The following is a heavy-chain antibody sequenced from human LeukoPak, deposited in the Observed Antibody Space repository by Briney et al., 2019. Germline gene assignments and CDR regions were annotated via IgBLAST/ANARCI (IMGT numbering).Heavy chain of an antibody. D-gene: IGHD1-26*01. CDR1: GFTFSIYA. CDR2: ISSDGDST. V-gene: IGHV3-64*01. CDR3: AKEPQGVGATDDAFDI. Sequence: PGGSLRLSCAASGFTFSIYAMHWARQAPGKGLEYVSAISSDGDSTYYANSVKGRFTISRDNSKNTLYLQMNSLRAEDTAVYYCAKEPQGVGATDDAFDIWGQGTMVTVSS. J-gene: IGHJ3*02.